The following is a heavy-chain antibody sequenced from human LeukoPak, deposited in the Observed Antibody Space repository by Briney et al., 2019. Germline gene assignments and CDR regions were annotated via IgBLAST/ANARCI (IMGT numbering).Heavy chain of an antibody. V-gene: IGHV3-11*01. CDR2: ISSSGSTI. D-gene: IGHD6-13*01. CDR1: GFTFSDYY. CDR3: ARDIAAAGYYFDY. J-gene: IGHJ4*02. Sequence: GGSLRLSCAASGFTFSDYYMSWIRQAPGKGLEWVSSISSSGSTIYYADSVKGRFTISRDNAKNSLYLQMNSLRAEDTAVYYCARDIAAAGYYFDYWGQGTLVTVSS.